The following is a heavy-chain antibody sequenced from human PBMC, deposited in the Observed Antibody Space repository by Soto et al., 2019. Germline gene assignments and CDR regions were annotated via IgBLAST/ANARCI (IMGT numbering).Heavy chain of an antibody. CDR1: GFTFSSSA. CDR3: ARRRDVWYAFDI. Sequence: EVQLVESGGDLVQPGGSLRLSCAASGFTFSSSAMHWVRQAPGKGLEYVSSISSDGGNTYYANSVKGRFTISRDNSKNILFLQMGSLNVEDMAVYYCARRRDVWYAFDIWRQGTMVTVSS. V-gene: IGHV3-64*01. D-gene: IGHD2-21*01. J-gene: IGHJ3*02. CDR2: ISSDGGNT.